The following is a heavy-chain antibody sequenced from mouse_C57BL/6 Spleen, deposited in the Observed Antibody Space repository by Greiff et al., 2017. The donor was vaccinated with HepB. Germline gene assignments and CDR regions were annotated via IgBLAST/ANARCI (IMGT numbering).Heavy chain of an antibody. Sequence: EVKLQESVAELVRPGASVKLSCTASGFNIKNTYMHWVKQRPEQGLEWIGRIDPANGNTKNAPKFQGKATITADTSSNTSYLQLSSLTSEDTAIYYCARGLFITPVVDYWGQGTLVTVSA. V-gene: IGHV14-3*01. CDR2: IDPANGNT. CDR3: ARGLFITPVVDY. D-gene: IGHD1-1*01. CDR1: GFNIKNTY. J-gene: IGHJ3*01.